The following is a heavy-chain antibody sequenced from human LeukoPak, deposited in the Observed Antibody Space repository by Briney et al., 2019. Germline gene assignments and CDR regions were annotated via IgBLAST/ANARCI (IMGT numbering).Heavy chain of an antibody. CDR3: ARGEGSYYAYRFDY. CDR2: IIPILGIA. J-gene: IGHJ4*02. Sequence: GASVKVSCKASGGTFSSYAISWVRQAPGQGLEWMGRIIPILGIANYAQKFQGRVTITADKSTSTAYMELSSLRSEDTAVYYCARGEGSYYAYRFDYWGQGTLVTVSS. V-gene: IGHV1-69*04. CDR1: GGTFSSYA. D-gene: IGHD1-26*01.